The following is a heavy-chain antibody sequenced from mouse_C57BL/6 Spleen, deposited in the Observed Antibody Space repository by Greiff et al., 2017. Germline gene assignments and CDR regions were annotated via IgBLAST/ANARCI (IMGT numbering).Heavy chain of an antibody. J-gene: IGHJ2*01. V-gene: IGHV3-6*01. CDR2: ISYDGSN. D-gene: IGHD4-1*01. Sequence: EVKLVESGPGLVKPSQSLSLTCSVTGYSITSGYYWNWIRQFPGNKLEWMGYISYDGSNNYNPSLKNRISITRDTSKNQFFLKLNSVTTEDTATYYCARWLGPYYFDYWGQGTTLTVSS. CDR3: ARWLGPYYFDY. CDR1: GYSITSGYY.